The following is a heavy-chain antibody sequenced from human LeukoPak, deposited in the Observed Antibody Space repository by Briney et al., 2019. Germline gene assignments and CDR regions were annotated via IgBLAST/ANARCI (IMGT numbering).Heavy chain of an antibody. CDR3: VPTEPEVAARGADYFDY. Sequence: SETLSLTCTVSGGSFSAYYWSWLRQPPGKGLEWIGEINHSGSTNYNPSLESRVTISVDTSKNQFSLKLSPLTAADTAVYYCVPTEPEVAARGADYFDYWGQGTLVTVSS. CDR1: GGSFSAYY. D-gene: IGHD6-6*01. J-gene: IGHJ4*02. V-gene: IGHV4-34*01. CDR2: INHSGST.